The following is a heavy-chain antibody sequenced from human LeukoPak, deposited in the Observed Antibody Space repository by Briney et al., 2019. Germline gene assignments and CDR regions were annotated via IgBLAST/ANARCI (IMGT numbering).Heavy chain of an antibody. CDR3: ARGLIFSNYVGY. CDR2: LNPSSGNT. D-gene: IGHD3/OR15-3a*01. V-gene: IGHV1-8*01. J-gene: IGHJ4*02. CDR1: GYTFTSHD. Sequence: ASVKVSCKASGYTFTSHDINWVRQASGQGLEWMGSLNPSSGNTGYAQKFQGRVTMTRNTSISTAYMELSSLRSEDTAVYYCARGLIFSNYVGYWGQGTLVTVSS.